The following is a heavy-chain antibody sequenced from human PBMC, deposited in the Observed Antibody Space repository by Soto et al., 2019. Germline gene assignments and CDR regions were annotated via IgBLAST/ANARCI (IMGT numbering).Heavy chain of an antibody. V-gene: IGHV3-21*01. J-gene: IGHJ4*02. CDR2: ISSSSSYI. Sequence: GGSLRLSCAASGFTFTTYSMNWVRQAPGKGLEWVSSISSSSSYIYYTDSVKGRFTISRDNAKNSLYLQMNSLRAEDTAVYYCSRDLIFPGDSARLAYWGQGTLVTVSS. CDR1: GFTFTTYS. CDR3: SRDLIFPGDSARLAY. D-gene: IGHD3-9*01.